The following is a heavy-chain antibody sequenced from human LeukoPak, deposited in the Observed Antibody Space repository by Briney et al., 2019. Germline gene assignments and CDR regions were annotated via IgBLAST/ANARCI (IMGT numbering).Heavy chain of an antibody. CDR3: GRAISGSIDY. D-gene: IGHD3-10*01. J-gene: IGHJ4*02. CDR2: IYYSGST. Sequence: PSETLSLTCTVSGDSVSSGSSYWSWIRQPPGKGLEWIGYIYYSGSTNYNPSLKSRVTISVDTSRTQFFLKLSSVTAADTAVYYCGRAISGSIDYWGQGTLVSVSS. V-gene: IGHV4-61*01. CDR1: GDSVSSGSSY.